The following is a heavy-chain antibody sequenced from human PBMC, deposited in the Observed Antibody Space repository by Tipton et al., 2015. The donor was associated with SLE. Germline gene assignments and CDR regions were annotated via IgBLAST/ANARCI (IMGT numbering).Heavy chain of an antibody. CDR3: ARYRSGYETVEF. V-gene: IGHV4-59*11. J-gene: IGHJ4*02. CDR1: GGSISGHF. Sequence: TLSLTCTVSGGSISGHFWTWIRQLPGKGLEWIGYISHSGVTNYNPSLKSRVSISVDTSKNQFSLKLSSVTAADTAIYYWARYRSGYETVEFWGQGTLVTVSS. D-gene: IGHD5-12*01. CDR2: ISHSGVT.